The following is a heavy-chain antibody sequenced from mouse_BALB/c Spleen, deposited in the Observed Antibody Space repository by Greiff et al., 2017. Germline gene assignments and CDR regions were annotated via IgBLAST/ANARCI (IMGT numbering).Heavy chain of an antibody. Sequence: VQLQQSGAELMKPGASVKISCKATGYTFSSYWIEWVKQRPGHGLEWIGEILPGSGSTNYNEKFKGKATFTADTSSNTAYMQLSSLTSEDSAVYYCARRDRQLGLHYAMDYWGQGTSVTVSS. J-gene: IGHJ4*01. V-gene: IGHV1-9*01. CDR1: GYTFSSYW. D-gene: IGHD3-1*01. CDR2: ILPGSGST. CDR3: ARRDRQLGLHYAMDY.